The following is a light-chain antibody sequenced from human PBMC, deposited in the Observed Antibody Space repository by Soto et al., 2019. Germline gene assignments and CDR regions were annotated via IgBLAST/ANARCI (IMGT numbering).Light chain of an antibody. Sequence: NFMLTQPHSVSESPGKTVTIACTRSSGSIASNYVQWYQQRPGSAPTTVIYEDNQRPSGVPDRFSGSIDSSSNSASLTISGLKIEDEADYYCQSYDSSNHRVFGGGTKLTVL. J-gene: IGLJ2*01. CDR1: SGSIASNY. CDR2: EDN. CDR3: QSYDSSNHRV. V-gene: IGLV6-57*04.